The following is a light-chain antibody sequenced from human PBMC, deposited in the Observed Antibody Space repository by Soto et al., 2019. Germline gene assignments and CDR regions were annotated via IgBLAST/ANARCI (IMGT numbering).Light chain of an antibody. Sequence: DIQMTQSPSTLPASVGDRVTITCRASQSISSWLAWYQQKPGRAPRLLIYDASNLESGVPSRFSGSVSGTEFTLTISSLQPDDFATYYCQQYESYVNRFGQGTKLEIK. CDR1: QSISSW. V-gene: IGKV1-5*01. J-gene: IGKJ2*03. CDR2: DAS. CDR3: QQYESYVNR.